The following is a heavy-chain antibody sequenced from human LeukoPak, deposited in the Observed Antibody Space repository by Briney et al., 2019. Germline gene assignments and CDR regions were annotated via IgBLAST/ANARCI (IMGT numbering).Heavy chain of an antibody. CDR3: ARQYVGATWVDY. CDR2: IDPSDSYT. V-gene: IGHV5-10-1*01. Sequence: PGESLKISCKGSGYSFTNYWITWVRQMPGKGLGWMGRIDPSDSYTNYSPSFQGHVTISADKSISTAYLQWSSLKASDTAMYYCARQYVGATWVDYWGQGTLVTVSS. J-gene: IGHJ4*02. D-gene: IGHD1-26*01. CDR1: GYSFTNYW.